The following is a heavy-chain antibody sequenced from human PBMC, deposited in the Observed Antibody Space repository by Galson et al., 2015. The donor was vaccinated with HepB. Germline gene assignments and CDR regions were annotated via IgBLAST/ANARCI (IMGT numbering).Heavy chain of an antibody. D-gene: IGHD5-18*01. V-gene: IGHV1-8*01. CDR1: GYTFTSYD. Sequence: SVKVSCKASGYTFTSYDINWVRQATGQGLEWMGWMNPNSGNTGYAQKFQGRVTMTRNTSISSAYMELSSLRSEDTAVYYCARGLGLRRSTAMVTVGYWGQGTLVTVSS. CDR3: ARGLGLRRSTAMVTVGY. J-gene: IGHJ4*02. CDR2: MNPNSGNT.